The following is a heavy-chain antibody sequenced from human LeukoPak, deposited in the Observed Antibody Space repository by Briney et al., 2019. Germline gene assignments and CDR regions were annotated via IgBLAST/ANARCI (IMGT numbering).Heavy chain of an antibody. Sequence: GGSLRLSCAASGFTFSSYAISWVRQAPGKGLEWVSAISGSGGSTYYADSVKGRFTISRGNSKNTLYLQMNSLRAEDTAVYYCAKSRRGSGSSYSYYYYYGMDVWGQGTTVTVSS. CDR3: AKSRRGSGSSYSYYYYYGMDV. CDR2: ISGSGGST. V-gene: IGHV3-23*01. CDR1: GFTFSSYA. J-gene: IGHJ6*02. D-gene: IGHD3-10*01.